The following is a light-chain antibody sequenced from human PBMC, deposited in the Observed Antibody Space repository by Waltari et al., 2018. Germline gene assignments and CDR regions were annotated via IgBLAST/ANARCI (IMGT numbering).Light chain of an antibody. CDR1: SSDVGHYNY. V-gene: IGLV2-14*03. Sequence: QSALTQPASVSGSPGQSITISCTGTSSDVGHYNYVSWYQQRPGKAPKLMLYDFSYRPSGVSSRFSGSKSRSTASLTIYGLQAEDEADYYCSSFTSASTVGVIFGGGTKLTVL. J-gene: IGLJ2*01. CDR2: DFS. CDR3: SSFTSASTVGVI.